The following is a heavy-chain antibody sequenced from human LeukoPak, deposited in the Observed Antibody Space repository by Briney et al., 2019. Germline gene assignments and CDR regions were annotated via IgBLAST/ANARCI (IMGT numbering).Heavy chain of an antibody. CDR3: AKGYNWFDP. Sequence: GGSLSLSCAASGFTFSNYAMSWLRQAPGQGLEWVSAISGSGGSTYYADSVKGRLTISRDNSKNTLYLQMNSLRAEDTAVYYCAKGYNWFDPWGRGTLVTVSS. CDR1: GFTFSNYA. V-gene: IGHV3-23*01. CDR2: ISGSGGST. J-gene: IGHJ5*02.